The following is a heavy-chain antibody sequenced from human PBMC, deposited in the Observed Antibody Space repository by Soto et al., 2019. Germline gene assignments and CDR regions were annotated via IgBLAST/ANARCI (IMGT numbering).Heavy chain of an antibody. CDR1: GYTFTRYG. Sequence: QVQLVQSGAEVKNPGASVKVSCEASGYTFTRYGIGWARQAPGQGLEWMGWINTYNGNTNYAQNVQGRVTLXTXTXXSTAYMELRSLRSNDTAIYYCAMVDVYVTPSPQDVWGQGTTVIVSS. J-gene: IGHJ6*02. V-gene: IGHV1-18*01. CDR2: INTYNGNT. CDR3: AMVDVYVTPSPQDV. D-gene: IGHD3-16*01.